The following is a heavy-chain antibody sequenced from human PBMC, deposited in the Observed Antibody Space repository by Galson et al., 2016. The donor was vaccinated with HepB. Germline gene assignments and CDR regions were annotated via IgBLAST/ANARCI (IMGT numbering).Heavy chain of an antibody. J-gene: IGHJ6*02. V-gene: IGHV3-48*02. CDR2: ISCAGSTI. CDR3: ARALFGSGSYWCMDV. CDR1: GFTFSSYT. Sequence: SLRLSCAASGFTFSSYTMNWVRQAPGKGLEWVSFISCAGSTIYYAASVKGRFTISRDNAKNSLYLQMNSLRDEDTAVYYCARALFGSGSYWCMDVWGQGTTVTVSS. D-gene: IGHD3-10*01.